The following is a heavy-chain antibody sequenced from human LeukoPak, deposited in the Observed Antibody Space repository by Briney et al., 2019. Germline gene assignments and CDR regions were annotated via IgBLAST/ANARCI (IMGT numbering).Heavy chain of an antibody. D-gene: IGHD3-3*01. CDR1: GGSFSGYY. Sequence: SSETLSLTCAVYGGSFSGYYWSWIRQPPGKGLEWIGEINHSGSTNYNPSLKSRVTISVDTSKNQFSLKLSSVTAADTAVYYCARGFTYYDFWSGYRGFDYWGQGTLVTVSS. J-gene: IGHJ4*02. V-gene: IGHV4-34*01. CDR2: INHSGST. CDR3: ARGFTYYDFWSGYRGFDY.